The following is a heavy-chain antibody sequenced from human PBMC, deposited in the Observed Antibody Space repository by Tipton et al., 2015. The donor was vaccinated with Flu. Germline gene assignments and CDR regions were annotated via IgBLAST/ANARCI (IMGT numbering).Heavy chain of an antibody. CDR3: ARDLTD. Sequence: SLRLSCVASGFTLNGAGMNWVRQAPGKGLEWVSYISGSSSTIYYTDSVRGRFTISRDNAKNSLSLQMNSLRGEDTAVYYCARDLTDWGQGTLVTVTS. CDR1: GFTLNGAG. CDR2: ISGSSSTI. J-gene: IGHJ4*02. V-gene: IGHV3-48*04.